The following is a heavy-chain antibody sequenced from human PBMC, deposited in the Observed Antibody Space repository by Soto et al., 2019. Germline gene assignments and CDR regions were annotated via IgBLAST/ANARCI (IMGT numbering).Heavy chain of an antibody. V-gene: IGHV1-69*13. Sequence: SVKVSCKASGGSFSSDAFGWVRQAPGQGLEWMGGIIPTSGTANYAQRFQGRATITADESTSTAYMELSSLTSKDTAVYFCARGQGYCSGGICYYYYYGMDVWGQGTTVTVSS. CDR2: IIPTSGTA. J-gene: IGHJ6*02. D-gene: IGHD2-15*01. CDR1: GGSFSSDA. CDR3: ARGQGYCSGGICYYYYYGMDV.